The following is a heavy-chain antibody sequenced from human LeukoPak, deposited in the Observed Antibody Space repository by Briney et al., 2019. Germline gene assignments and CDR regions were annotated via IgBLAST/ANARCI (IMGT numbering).Heavy chain of an antibody. CDR2: IYSRVT. CDR1: GGSISNYY. V-gene: IGHV4-4*07. D-gene: IGHD6-13*01. CDR3: ASVGIKAAVPSDY. Sequence: SSETLSLTCTVSGGSISNYYLSWIRQPAGKGLEWIGRIYSRVTTYNPSLKSRVTMSADTSRNHVSLTLNSVTAADTAVYFCASVGIKAAVPSDYWGQGTLVTVSS. J-gene: IGHJ4*02.